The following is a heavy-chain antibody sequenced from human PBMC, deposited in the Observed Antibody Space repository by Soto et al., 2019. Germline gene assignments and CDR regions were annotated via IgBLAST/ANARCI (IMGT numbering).Heavy chain of an antibody. J-gene: IGHJ6*02. CDR2: VKSDGSST. V-gene: IGHV3-74*01. D-gene: IGHD6-6*01. CDR3: SKSEGSIAAGVVFYYYYGMDV. CDR1: GFTFSNYW. Sequence: GGSLRLSCVGSGFTFSNYWMHWVRQAPGKGLEWVSRVKSDGSSTSYADSVKGRFTISRDNTKNTLYLQMNSLRAEDTALYYCSKSEGSIAAGVVFYYYYGMDVWGQGTTVTVSS.